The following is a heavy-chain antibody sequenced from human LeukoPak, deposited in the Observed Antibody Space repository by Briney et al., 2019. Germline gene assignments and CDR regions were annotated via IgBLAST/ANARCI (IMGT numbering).Heavy chain of an antibody. V-gene: IGHV4-61*02. CDR2: IYTSGST. J-gene: IGHJ6*03. D-gene: IGHD1-1*01. CDR3: ARRATGTDYYYYYMDV. Sequence: SETLSLTCTVSGGSISSGSYYWSWIRQPAGKGLEWIGRIYTSGSTNYNPSLKSRVTISVDTSKNQFSLKLSSVTAADTAVYYCARRATGTDYYYYYMDVWGKGTTVTVSS. CDR1: GGSISSGSYY.